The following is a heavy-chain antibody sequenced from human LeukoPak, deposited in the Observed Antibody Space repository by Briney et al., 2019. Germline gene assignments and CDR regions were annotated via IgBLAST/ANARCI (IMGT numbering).Heavy chain of an antibody. CDR2: IYPGDSDT. Sequence: GESLKISCKGSGYGFTSYWIGWVRQMPGKGPEWMGIIYPGDSDTRYSPFFQGQVIISADKSISTAYLQWSSLKASDTAMYYCATAKAVGGPSGAFDIWGQGTMVTVSS. CDR1: GYGFTSYW. V-gene: IGHV5-51*01. D-gene: IGHD6-19*01. CDR3: ATAKAVGGPSGAFDI. J-gene: IGHJ3*02.